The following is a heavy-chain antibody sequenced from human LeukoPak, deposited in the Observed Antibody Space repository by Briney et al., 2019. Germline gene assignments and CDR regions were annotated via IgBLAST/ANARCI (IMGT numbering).Heavy chain of an antibody. D-gene: IGHD3-10*02. V-gene: IGHV3-48*01. CDR3: AELGITMIGGV. J-gene: IGHJ6*04. CDR2: ISSSSSTI. Sequence: GGSLRLSCAASGFTFSSYSMNWVRQAPGKRLEWVSYISSSSSTIYYADSVKGRFTISRDNAKNSLYLQMNSLTAEDTAVYYCAELGITMIGGVWGKGTTVTISS. CDR1: GFTFSSYS.